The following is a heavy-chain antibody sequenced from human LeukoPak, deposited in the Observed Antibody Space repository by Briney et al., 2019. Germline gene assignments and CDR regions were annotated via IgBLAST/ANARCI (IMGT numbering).Heavy chain of an antibody. Sequence: SETLSLTCTVSGGSISSYYWSWIRQPPGKGLEWIGYIYYSGSTNYNPSLKSRVTISVDTSKNEFSLKLSSVTAADASVYYCARVSPDKGDALDIWGQGTMVTVSS. CDR1: GGSISSYY. CDR3: ARVSPDKGDALDI. V-gene: IGHV4-59*01. J-gene: IGHJ3*02. CDR2: IYYSGST.